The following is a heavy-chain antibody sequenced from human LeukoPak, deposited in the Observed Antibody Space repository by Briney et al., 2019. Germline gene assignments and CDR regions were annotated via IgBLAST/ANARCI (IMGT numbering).Heavy chain of an antibody. Sequence: GGSLRLSCAASGISFNNYGMSWVRQAPGKGLEWVSSISNGGHHTYYADSVRGRFTISRDNSKNTLYLQMDSLRAADAAVYYCAKVISSYSGYDSYWGQGTLVTVSS. J-gene: IGHJ4*02. V-gene: IGHV3-23*01. CDR2: ISNGGHHT. D-gene: IGHD5-12*01. CDR1: GISFNNYG. CDR3: AKVISSYSGYDSY.